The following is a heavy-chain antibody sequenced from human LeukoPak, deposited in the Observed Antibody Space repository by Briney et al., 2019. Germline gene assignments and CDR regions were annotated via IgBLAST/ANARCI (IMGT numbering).Heavy chain of an antibody. V-gene: IGHV3-23*01. Sequence: GGSLRLSCAASGFTFSSYGMSWVRQAPGKGLEWVSAISGSGGSTYYADSVKGRFTISRDNSKNTLYLQMNSLRAEDTAVYYCAKDAETDYVWGSYRRRSPYYFDYWGQGTLVTVSS. CDR2: ISGSGGST. J-gene: IGHJ4*02. CDR1: GFTFSSYG. CDR3: AKDAETDYVWGSYRRRSPYYFDY. D-gene: IGHD3-16*02.